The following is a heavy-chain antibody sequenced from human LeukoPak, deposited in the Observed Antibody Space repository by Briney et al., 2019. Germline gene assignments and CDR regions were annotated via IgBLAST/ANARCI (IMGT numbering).Heavy chain of an antibody. J-gene: IGHJ6*02. D-gene: IGHD3-3*01. CDR2: IYPGDSDT. CDR3: ARHKVTYYDFWSGYSTNYYYYGMDV. Sequence: GESLKISCKGSGYSFTSYWIGWVRQMPGKGLEWMGIIYPGDSDTRYSPSFQGQVTISADKSISTAYLQWSSLKASDTAMYYCARHKVTYYDFWSGYSTNYYYYGMDVWGQGTTVTVSS. CDR1: GYSFTSYW. V-gene: IGHV5-51*01.